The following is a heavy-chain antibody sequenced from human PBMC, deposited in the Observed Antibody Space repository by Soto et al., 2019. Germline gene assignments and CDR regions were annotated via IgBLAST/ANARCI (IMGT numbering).Heavy chain of an antibody. D-gene: IGHD6-13*01. V-gene: IGHV4-31*03. CDR3: ARGAAAGTEYDY. J-gene: IGHJ4*02. CDR1: GVSISSGGYY. CDR2: IYYSGST. Sequence: SETLSLSCTVSGVSISSGGYYWSWIRQHPGKGLEWIGYIYYSGSTYYNPSLKSRVTISVDTSKNQFSLKLSSVTAADTAVYYCARGAAAGTEYDYWGQGTLVTVSS.